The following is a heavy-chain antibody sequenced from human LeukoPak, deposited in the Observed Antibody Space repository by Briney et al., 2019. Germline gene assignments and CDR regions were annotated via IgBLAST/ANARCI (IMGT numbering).Heavy chain of an antibody. V-gene: IGHV3-33*08. Sequence: GGSLRLSCAASGFTVSSYGMHWVRQAPGKGLEWVAVIWYDGSNKYYADSVKGRFTISRDNSKNTLYLQMNSLRAEDTAVYYCARGGRGYSSGWLDDAFDIWGQGTMVTVSS. CDR2: IWYDGSNK. J-gene: IGHJ3*02. CDR3: ARGGRGYSSGWLDDAFDI. D-gene: IGHD6-19*01. CDR1: GFTVSSYG.